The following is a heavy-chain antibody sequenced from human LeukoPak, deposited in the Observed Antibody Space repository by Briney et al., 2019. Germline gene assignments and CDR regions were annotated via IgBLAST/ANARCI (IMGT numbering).Heavy chain of an antibody. V-gene: IGHV4-31*03. CDR2: IYYSGST. CDR1: GGSISSGGYY. J-gene: IGHJ3*02. Sequence: PSETLSLTCTVSGGSISSGGYYWSWIRQHPGKGLEWIGYIYYSGSTYYNPSLKSRVTISVDTSKNQFSLKLSSVTAADTAVYYCARDGDYYDSSGYGYVFDIWGQGTMVTVSS. CDR3: ARDGDYYDSSGYGYVFDI. D-gene: IGHD3-22*01.